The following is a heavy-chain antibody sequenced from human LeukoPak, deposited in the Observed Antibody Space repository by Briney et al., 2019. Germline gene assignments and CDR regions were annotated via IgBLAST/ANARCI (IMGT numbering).Heavy chain of an antibody. D-gene: IGHD3-16*01. Sequence: SETLSLTCTVSGGSISSYYWSWIRQPPGKGLEWIGYIYYSGSTNYNSSLKSRVTISVDTSKNQFSLKLSSVTAADTAVYYCGGGPYYYYGMDVWGQGTTVTVSS. CDR2: IYYSGST. V-gene: IGHV4-59*08. CDR3: GGGPYYYYGMDV. CDR1: GGSISSYY. J-gene: IGHJ6*02.